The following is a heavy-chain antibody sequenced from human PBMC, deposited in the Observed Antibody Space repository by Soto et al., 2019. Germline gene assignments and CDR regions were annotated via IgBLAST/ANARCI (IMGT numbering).Heavy chain of an antibody. V-gene: IGHV3-74*01. Sequence: PGGSLRLSCAASGFTFSMYWMHWVRQVPGKGPEWVSRISDDGSSTNYADSVKGRFTISRDNAKNTLYLQMNALRAEDTAVYYCARGPRSTSTGTGAFWGQGTLVTVSS. J-gene: IGHJ4*02. D-gene: IGHD1-1*01. CDR1: GFTFSMYW. CDR2: ISDDGSST. CDR3: ARGPRSTSTGTGAF.